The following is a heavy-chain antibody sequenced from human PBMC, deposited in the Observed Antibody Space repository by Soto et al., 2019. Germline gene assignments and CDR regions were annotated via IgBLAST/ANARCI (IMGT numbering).Heavy chain of an antibody. CDR1: GGTFSSHG. V-gene: IGHV1-69*06. CDR2: IMPTFGSA. J-gene: IGHJ4*02. D-gene: IGHD4-4*01. CDR3: TTDRFYSPVDH. Sequence: GASVKVSCKASGGTFSSHGIAWVRQVPGQGLEWMGGIMPTFGSATYAPKFQGRVTISADRSTSTAYMELSSLRSEDTAVYYCTTDRFYSPVDHWGQGTLVTVSS.